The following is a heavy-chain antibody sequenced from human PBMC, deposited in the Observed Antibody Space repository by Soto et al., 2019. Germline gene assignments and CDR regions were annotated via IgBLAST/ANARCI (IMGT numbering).Heavy chain of an antibody. CDR3: EVTTGY. V-gene: IGHV1-8*01. CDR2: MSPDSGNA. Sequence: QVQVVQSRAEVKKPGASVRVSCKTSGYTFTDYDINWVRQATGQGLEWMGWMSPDSGNAGYAQQFQGRVTMTRHTSISTAYMDRSSRRSEDPAVYYCEVTTGYWGQGTMVTVSS. J-gene: IGHJ4*02. D-gene: IGHD2-21*02. CDR1: GYTFTDYD.